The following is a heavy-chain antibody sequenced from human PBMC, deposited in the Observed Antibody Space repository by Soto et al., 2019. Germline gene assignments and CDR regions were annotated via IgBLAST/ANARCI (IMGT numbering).Heavy chain of an antibody. CDR1: GFTFSSYG. CDR3: AKQVTPHSRGWHDDFDI. CDR2: ISYDGSNK. J-gene: IGHJ3*02. V-gene: IGHV3-30*18. Sequence: QVQLVESGGGVVQPGRSLRLSCAVSGFTFSSYGMHWVRQAPGKGLEWVAVISYDGSNKYYADSVKGRFTISRDNSKNTLHLQMNSLRAEDTAVYYCAKQVTPHSRGWHDDFDIWGQGTMVSVSS. D-gene: IGHD6-19*01.